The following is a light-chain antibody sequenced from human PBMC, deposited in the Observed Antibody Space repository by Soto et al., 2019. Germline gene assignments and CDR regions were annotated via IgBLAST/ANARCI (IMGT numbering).Light chain of an antibody. CDR1: SSDIGGYNY. J-gene: IGLJ2*01. CDR2: DVS. CDR3: SSFTSRNTLV. Sequence: QSALTQPASVSGSPGQSITISCTGTSSDIGGYNYISWYQQHPGKVPKLMIYDVSHRPSGVSNRFSGSKSGNTASLTISGLQAEDEAHYYCSSFTSRNTLVFGGGTKLTVL. V-gene: IGLV2-14*03.